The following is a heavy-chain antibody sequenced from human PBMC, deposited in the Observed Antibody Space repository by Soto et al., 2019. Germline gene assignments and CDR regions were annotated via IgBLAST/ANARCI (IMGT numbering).Heavy chain of an antibody. CDR3: ARDSGSYYGGY. Sequence: EVQLVESGGGLVKPGGSLRLSCAASGFTFSSYNMNWVRQSPGKGLEWVSFISSSSSYIYYADSVKGRFTISRDNAKNSLYLQMNSLRAEDTAVYYCARDSGSYYGGYWGQGTLVRVSS. CDR2: ISSSSSYI. D-gene: IGHD1-26*01. CDR1: GFTFSSYN. V-gene: IGHV3-21*01. J-gene: IGHJ4*02.